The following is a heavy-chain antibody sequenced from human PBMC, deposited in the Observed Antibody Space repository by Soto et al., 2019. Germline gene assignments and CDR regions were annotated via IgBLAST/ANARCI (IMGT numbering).Heavy chain of an antibody. CDR3: ATRAWMATPSDAFDI. CDR2: IYYSGST. Sequence: QVQLQESGPGLVKPSETLSLTCTVSGGSISSYYWSWIRQPPGKGLEWIGYIYYSGSTNYNPSLKRRVPLSVDTSKIKFSLTLSSVTAADTAVYYCATRAWMATPSDAFDIWGQGTMFTVSS. CDR1: GGSISSYY. J-gene: IGHJ3*02. V-gene: IGHV4-59*01. D-gene: IGHD5-12*01.